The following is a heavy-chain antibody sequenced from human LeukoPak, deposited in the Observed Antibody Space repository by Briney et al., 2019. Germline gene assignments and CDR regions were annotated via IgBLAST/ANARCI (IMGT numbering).Heavy chain of an antibody. V-gene: IGHV3-11*01. CDR2: IGRSGSAL. J-gene: IGHJ4*02. CDR3: ARDRWAPDY. CDR1: GFTFSDYY. D-gene: IGHD6-13*01. Sequence: GGSLRLSCAASGFTFSDYYMSWIRQAPGKGLEWVSYIGRSGSALSYADSVKSRFTISRDNAKNSLYLRMNSLRAEDTAVYYCARDRWAPDYWGQGTLVTVSS.